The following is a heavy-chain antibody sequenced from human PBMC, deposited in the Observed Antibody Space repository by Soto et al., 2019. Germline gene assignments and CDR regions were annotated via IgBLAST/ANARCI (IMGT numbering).Heavy chain of an antibody. CDR1: GFTFSSYA. CDR3: ARDPCTYRDGYNLFFDY. J-gene: IGHJ4*02. CDR2: ISYDGSNK. D-gene: IGHD5-12*01. V-gene: IGHV3-30-3*01. Sequence: QVQLVESGGGVVQPGRSLRLSCAASGFTFSSYAMHWVRQAPGKGLEWVAVISYDGSNKYYADSVKGRFTISRDNSKNTLYLQMNSLRAEDTAVYYCARDPCTYRDGYNLFFDYWGQGTLVTVSS.